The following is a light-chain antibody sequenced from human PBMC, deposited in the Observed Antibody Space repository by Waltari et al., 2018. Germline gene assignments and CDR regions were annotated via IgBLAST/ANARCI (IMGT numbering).Light chain of an antibody. CDR3: QQYDNWLGT. Sequence: ILMTQSPATLSVFPGESATLSCRASQSIRSNLAWYQHKPGQAPRPLIYGASTRATGIPARFSGSGSGTEFTLTISSLQSEDFAVYFCQQYDNWLGTFGQGTKVEIK. J-gene: IGKJ1*01. CDR2: GAS. V-gene: IGKV3-15*01. CDR1: QSIRSN.